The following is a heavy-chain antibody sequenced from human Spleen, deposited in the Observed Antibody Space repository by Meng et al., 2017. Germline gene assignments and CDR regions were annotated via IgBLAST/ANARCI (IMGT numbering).Heavy chain of an antibody. CDR2: INHSGST. CDR1: GGSFSGYY. CDR3: ARSPTTMAHDFDY. Sequence: SETLSLTCAVYGGSFSGYYWSWIRQPPGKGLEWIGEINHSGSTNYNPSLKSRVTISVDTSQNNLSLKLSSVTAADSAVYYCARSPTTMAHDFDYWGQGTLVTVSS. V-gene: IGHV4-34*01. J-gene: IGHJ4*02. D-gene: IGHD4-11*01.